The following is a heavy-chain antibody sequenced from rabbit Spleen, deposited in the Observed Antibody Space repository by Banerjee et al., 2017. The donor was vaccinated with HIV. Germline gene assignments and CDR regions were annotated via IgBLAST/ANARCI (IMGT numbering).Heavy chain of an antibody. V-gene: IGHV1S45*01. J-gene: IGHJ4*01. D-gene: IGHD8-1*01. CDR1: GFSFSSSDY. CDR2: IAGSSSGFT. CDR3: ARDAGNTYRINNLDL. Sequence: QEQLVESGGGLVKPGASLTLTCTASGFSFSSSDYMFWVRQAPGKGLEWISCIAGSSSGFTYSATWAKGRFTISKTSSTTVTLQMTSLTVADTATYFCARDAGNTYRINNLDLWGQGTLVTVS.